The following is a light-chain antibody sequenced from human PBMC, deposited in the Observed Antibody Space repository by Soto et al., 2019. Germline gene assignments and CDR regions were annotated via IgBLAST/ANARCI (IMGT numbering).Light chain of an antibody. CDR1: QSISSY. J-gene: IGKJ2*01. CDR2: AAS. CDR3: QQSYNTPYT. Sequence: DIQMTQSLSSLSASVGDRVTITCRASQSISSYLNWYQQKPGKAPKLLIYAASSLQSGVPSRFSGSGSGTDFTLTISSLQPEDFATYYCQQSYNTPYTFGQGTKLEFK. V-gene: IGKV1-39*01.